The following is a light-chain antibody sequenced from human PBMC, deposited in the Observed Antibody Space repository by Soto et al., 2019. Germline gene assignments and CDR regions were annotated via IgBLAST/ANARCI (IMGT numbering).Light chain of an antibody. CDR2: GAS. CDR3: QQTYSDIS. J-gene: IGKJ4*01. Sequence: DVQMTQSPSSLSASVGDTITITCRASQSISTYINWFQQKPGEPPRLLIYGASTLHDGVPSRFSGSGSGSDFTLTISGLQPEDFATYHCQQTYSDISFGGGTRV. CDR1: QSISTY. V-gene: IGKV1-39*01.